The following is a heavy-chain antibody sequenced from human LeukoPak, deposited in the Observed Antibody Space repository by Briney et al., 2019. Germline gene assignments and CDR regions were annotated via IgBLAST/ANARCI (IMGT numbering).Heavy chain of an antibody. J-gene: IGHJ4*02. CDR3: ASNSGYDGGY. CDR2: IQYDGSSK. Sequence: GGSLRLSCAASGFTFSFFVMHWVRQAPGKGLEWVAFIQYDGSSKDYADSVKGRFIISRDNSKNTLDLQMNSLRPEDTAVYYCASNSGYDGGYWGQGTLVTVSS. CDR1: GFTFSFFV. V-gene: IGHV3-30*02. D-gene: IGHD5-12*01.